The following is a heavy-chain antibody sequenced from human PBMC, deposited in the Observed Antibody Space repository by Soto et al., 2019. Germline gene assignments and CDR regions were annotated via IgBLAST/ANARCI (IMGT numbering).Heavy chain of an antibody. CDR1: GFTFSSYW. CDR3: ERDGIWDWSNYFDY. D-gene: IGHD3-3*01. V-gene: IGHV3-7*01. CDR2: IKQDGSEK. Sequence: GGSLRLSCAAFGFTFSSYWMSWVRQAPGKGLEWVANIKQDGSEKYYVDSVKGRFTISRDNAKNSLYLQMNSLRAEDTAVYYCERDGIWDWSNYFDYWGQGTLVTVSS. J-gene: IGHJ4*02.